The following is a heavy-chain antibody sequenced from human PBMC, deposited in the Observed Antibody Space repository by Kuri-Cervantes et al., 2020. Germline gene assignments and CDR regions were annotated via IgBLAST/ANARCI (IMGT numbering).Heavy chain of an antibody. J-gene: IGHJ5*02. V-gene: IGHV3-11*04. CDR1: GFPFSDYY. D-gene: IGHD3-3*01. CDR2: ISSSSSTI. Sequence: GESLKISCEASGFPFSDYYMSWIRQAPGKGLECLSYISSSSSTIYYADSVKGRFTISRDNAKNSLYLQMNSLRAEDTAVYYCASTPTQAYYNFDLWPWGQGTLVTVSS. CDR3: ASTPTQAYYNFDLWP.